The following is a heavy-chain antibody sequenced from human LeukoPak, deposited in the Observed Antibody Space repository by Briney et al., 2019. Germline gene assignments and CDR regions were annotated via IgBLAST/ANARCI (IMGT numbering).Heavy chain of an antibody. J-gene: IGHJ4*02. Sequence: PSETLSLTCTVSGGSISSYYWSWIRQPPGKGLERIGYIYYSGSTNYNPSLKSRVTISVDTSKNQFSLKLSSVTAADTAVYYCARMDRMIVVALDYWGQGTLVTVSS. V-gene: IGHV4-59*08. CDR3: ARMDRMIVVALDY. D-gene: IGHD3-22*01. CDR2: IYYSGST. CDR1: GGSISSYY.